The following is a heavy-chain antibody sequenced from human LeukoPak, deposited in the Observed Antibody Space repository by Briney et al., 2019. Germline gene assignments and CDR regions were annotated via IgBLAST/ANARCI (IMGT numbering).Heavy chain of an antibody. CDR1: GGSISSSSYY. CDR2: IYYSGST. V-gene: IGHV4-39*07. J-gene: IGHJ5*02. D-gene: IGHD3-10*01. CDR3: ARDSITMVRGASGSFDP. Sequence: SETLSLTCTVSGGSISSSSYYWGWIRQPPGTGLEWIGSIYYSGSTYYNPSLKSRVTISVDTSKNQFSLKLSSVTAADTAVYYCARDSITMVRGASGSFDPWGQGTLVTASS.